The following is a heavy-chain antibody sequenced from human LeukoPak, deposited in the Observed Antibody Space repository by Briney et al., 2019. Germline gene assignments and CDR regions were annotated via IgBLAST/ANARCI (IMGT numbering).Heavy chain of an antibody. J-gene: IGHJ4*02. CDR3: ARGLGKYCSGGSCYSRVGFDY. D-gene: IGHD2-15*01. V-gene: IGHV3-53*05. CDR1: GFTVSNNF. Sequence: GSLRRSCAASGFTVSNNFMSWVRQAPGKGLEWVSVIYGGGSTYYADSVKGRFTISRDNSKNTLFLQINSLRAEDTAVYYCARGLGKYCSGGSCYSRVGFDYWGQGTLVTVSS. CDR2: IYGGGST.